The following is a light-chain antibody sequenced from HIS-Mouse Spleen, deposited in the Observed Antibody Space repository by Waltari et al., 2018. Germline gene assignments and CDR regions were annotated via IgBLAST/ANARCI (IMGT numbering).Light chain of an antibody. CDR2: EDS. Sequence: SYELTQPPSVSVSPGPTARIPRSGAALPKTYAYWYQQKSGQAPVLVIYEDSKRPSGIPERFSGSSSGTMATLTISGAQVEDEADYYCYSTDSSGNHRVFGGGTKLTVL. CDR3: YSTDSSGNHRV. J-gene: IGLJ2*01. V-gene: IGLV3-10*01. CDR1: ALPKTY.